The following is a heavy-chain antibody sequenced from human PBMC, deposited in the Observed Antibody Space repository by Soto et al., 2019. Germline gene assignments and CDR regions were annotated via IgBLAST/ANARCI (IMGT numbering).Heavy chain of an antibody. J-gene: IGHJ3*02. CDR1: GFSVDTYD. CDR3: ARDRLSSWPTALDI. Sequence: EGHVVESGGGLVQPGGSLKLSCAVSGFSVDTYDMNWVRQAPGKGLEWIAYVSRGTITTDYADSVKGHFTVSRDNPKNSVHLLMSHLRAEDTAMYYCARDRLSSWPTALDIWGQGTMVTVAS. D-gene: IGHD2-15*01. V-gene: IGHV3-48*03. CDR2: VSRGTITT.